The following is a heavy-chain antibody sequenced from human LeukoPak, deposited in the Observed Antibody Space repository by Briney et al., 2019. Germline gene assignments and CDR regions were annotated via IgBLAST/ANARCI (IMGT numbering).Heavy chain of an antibody. J-gene: IGHJ4*02. V-gene: IGHV1-18*04. Sequence: AASVKVSCKASGYTFSNYGISWVRQAPGLGLEWMGWTSYNGNTNYAQKFQDRVTMTTDTSTAKAYMELRSLESDDTAVYYCARHSGSGWQALGYWGQGTLVTVSS. CDR3: ARHSGSGWQALGY. CDR1: GYTFSNYG. CDR2: TSYNGNT. D-gene: IGHD6-19*01.